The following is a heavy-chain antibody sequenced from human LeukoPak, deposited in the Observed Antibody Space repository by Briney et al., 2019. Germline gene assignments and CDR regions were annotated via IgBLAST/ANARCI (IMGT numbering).Heavy chain of an antibody. V-gene: IGHV4-59*01. Sequence: PSETLSLTCTVYGGSISSYYWSWIRQPQGKGLEWIGDIYYSGSTNYNPSLKSRVTISVDTSKNQFSLKLSSVTAADTAVYYCAREGDPDGYITYFDYWGQGTLVTVSS. CDR1: GGSISSYY. J-gene: IGHJ4*02. CDR2: IYYSGST. CDR3: AREGDPDGYITYFDY. D-gene: IGHD5-24*01.